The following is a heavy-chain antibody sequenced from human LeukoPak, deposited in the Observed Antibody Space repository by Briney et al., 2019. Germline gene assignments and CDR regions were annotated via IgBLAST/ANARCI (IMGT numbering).Heavy chain of an antibody. CDR1: GFTFSSYS. CDR3: ARDRYKQQLVPNDAFDI. Sequence: GGSLRLSCAASGFTFSSYSMNWVRQAPGKGLEWVSSISRSRSYIYYADSVKGRFTISRDNDKNSLYLQMNSLRAEDTAVYYCARDRYKQQLVPNDAFDIWGQGTMVTVSS. J-gene: IGHJ3*02. CDR2: ISRSRSYI. D-gene: IGHD6-13*01. V-gene: IGHV3-21*01.